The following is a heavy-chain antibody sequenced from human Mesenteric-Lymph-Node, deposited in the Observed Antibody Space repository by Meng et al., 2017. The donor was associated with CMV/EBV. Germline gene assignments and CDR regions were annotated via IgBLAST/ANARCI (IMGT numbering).Heavy chain of an antibody. CDR3: AKILEDFDY. Sequence: GESLKISCAASGFTFSIYSMNWARQAPGKGLEWVSYISSSSSTIYYADSVKGRFTISRDNAKNSLYLQMNSLRADDTAVYYCAKILEDFDYWGQGALVTVSS. CDR2: ISSSSSTI. J-gene: IGHJ4*02. V-gene: IGHV3-48*04. CDR1: GFTFSIYS. D-gene: IGHD3-3*01.